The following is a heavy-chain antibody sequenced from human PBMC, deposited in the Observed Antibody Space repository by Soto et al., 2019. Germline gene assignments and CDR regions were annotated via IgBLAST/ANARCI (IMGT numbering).Heavy chain of an antibody. V-gene: IGHV1-69*01. CDR1: GDTFSSYS. Sequence: QVQLVQSGAEVKKPVSSVNVSCKASGDTFSSYSITWVRQAPGQGREWMGGIIPVFGSANYAQKFQGRVTITADESTSTAYMELSSLRSQDTAVYFCGRDDGWNYRYYDMEVWGQGTTVTVSS. CDR2: IIPVFGSA. CDR3: GRDDGWNYRYYDMEV. D-gene: IGHD1-7*01. J-gene: IGHJ6*02.